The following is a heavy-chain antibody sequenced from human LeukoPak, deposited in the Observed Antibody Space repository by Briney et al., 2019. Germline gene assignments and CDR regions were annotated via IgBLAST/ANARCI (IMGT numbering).Heavy chain of an antibody. V-gene: IGHV3-23*01. CDR1: GFTFSSYA. D-gene: IGHD3-22*01. J-gene: IGHJ4*02. Sequence: GGSLRLSCAASGFTFSSYAMSWVRQAPGKGLEWVSAISGSGGSTYYADSVKGRFTISRDNSKNTLYLQMNSLRTEDTALYYCAKDSRYYDSSGYYYPGYWGQGTLVTVSS. CDR3: AKDSRYYDSSGYYYPGY. CDR2: ISGSGGST.